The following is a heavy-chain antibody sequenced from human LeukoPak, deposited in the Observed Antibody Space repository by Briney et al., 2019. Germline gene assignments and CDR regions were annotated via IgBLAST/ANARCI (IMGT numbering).Heavy chain of an antibody. CDR2: IIPMFGTT. Sequence: GSSVKVSCKASGGTFSNYAISWVRQAPGQGLEWMGRIIPMFGTTNYAQNFQGRVTITTEESTSTAYMEVSSLRIEDTAVYYCASVTVTTWAPDGHMDVWGKGTTVTVSS. D-gene: IGHD4-11*01. V-gene: IGHV1-69*05. CDR1: GGTFSNYA. CDR3: ASVTVTTWAPDGHMDV. J-gene: IGHJ6*03.